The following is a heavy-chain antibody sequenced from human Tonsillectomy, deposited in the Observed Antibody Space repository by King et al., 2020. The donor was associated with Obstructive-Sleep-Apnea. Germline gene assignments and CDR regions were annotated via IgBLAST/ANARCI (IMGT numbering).Heavy chain of an antibody. D-gene: IGHD6-6*01. Sequence: QVQLVESGGGVVQPGRSLRLSCAASGFTFSTYAMHWVRQAPGKGLEWVAVISYDGSNKYYADSVKGRFTISRDNSKNTLYLQMNSLRAEDTAVYYCARDRSSDFDYWGQGTLVTVSS. J-gene: IGHJ4*02. CDR1: GFTFSTYA. V-gene: IGHV3-30*04. CDR3: ARDRSSDFDY. CDR2: ISYDGSNK.